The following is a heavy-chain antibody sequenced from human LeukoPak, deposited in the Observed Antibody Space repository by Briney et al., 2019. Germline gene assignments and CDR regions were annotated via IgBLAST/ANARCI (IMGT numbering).Heavy chain of an antibody. D-gene: IGHD2-2*01. CDR1: GGSISSSSYY. CDR3: ARHAAVPAYFDY. J-gene: IGHJ4*02. CDR2: IYYSGST. V-gene: IGHV4-39*01. Sequence: PSETLSLTCTVSGGSISSSSYYWGWIRQPPGKGLEWIGSIYYSGSTYYNPSLKSRATISVDTSKNQFSLKLSSVTAADTAVYYCARHAAVPAYFDYWGQGTLVTVSS.